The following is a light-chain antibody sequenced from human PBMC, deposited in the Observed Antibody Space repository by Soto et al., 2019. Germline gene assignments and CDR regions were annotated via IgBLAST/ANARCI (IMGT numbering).Light chain of an antibody. CDR1: SSDVGGYNY. Sequence: QSALTQPASVSGSPGQSITISCTGTSSDVGGYNYVSWYQHHPGKAPELIIFEVSNRPSGVSHRFSGSKSGNTASLTISGLQTEDEGDYYCSSYTDADTLVFGTGTKVTVL. CDR3: SSYTDADTLV. J-gene: IGLJ1*01. V-gene: IGLV2-14*01. CDR2: EVS.